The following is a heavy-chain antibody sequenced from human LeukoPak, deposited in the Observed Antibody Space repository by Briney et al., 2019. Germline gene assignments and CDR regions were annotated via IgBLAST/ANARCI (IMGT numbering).Heavy chain of an antibody. V-gene: IGHV3-48*02. CDR3: ARGSSVADY. J-gene: IGHJ4*02. CDR2: ISGSGSTI. CDR1: GFTFSGYA. D-gene: IGHD4-23*01. Sequence: PGGSLRLSCAASGFTFSGYAMNWVRQGPGQGLEWVSYISGSGSTIYYADSVKGRFTISRDNAKNSLYLQMNSLRDEDTAVYYCARGSSVADYWGQGTLVTVSS.